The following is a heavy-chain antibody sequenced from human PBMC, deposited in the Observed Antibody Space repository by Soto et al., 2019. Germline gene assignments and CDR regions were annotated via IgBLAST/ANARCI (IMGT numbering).Heavy chain of an antibody. V-gene: IGHV3-74*01. D-gene: IGHD4-4*01. CDR2: INSDGSST. Sequence: GGSLRLSCAASGFTFSSYWMHWVRQAPGKGLVWVSRINSDGSSTSYADSVKGRFTISRDNAKNTIYLQMNSLRVEDTAVYYCARDRPHSWLDPWGQGTLVTVSS. CDR1: GFTFSSYW. J-gene: IGHJ5*02. CDR3: ARDRPHSWLDP.